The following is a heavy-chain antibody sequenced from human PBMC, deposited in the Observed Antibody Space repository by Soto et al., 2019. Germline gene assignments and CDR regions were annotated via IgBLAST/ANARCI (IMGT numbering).Heavy chain of an antibody. V-gene: IGHV3-49*03. D-gene: IGHD3-16*02. CDR1: GFTFGDYA. CDR3: TRERPQDYIWGSYRSYYFDY. Sequence: GGSLRLSCTASGFTFGDYAMSWFRQAPGKGLEWVGFIRSKAYGGTTEYAASVKGRFTISRDDSKSIAYLQMNSLKTEDTAVYYCTRERPQDYIWGSYRSYYFDYWGQGTLVTVSS. CDR2: IRSKAYGGTT. J-gene: IGHJ4*02.